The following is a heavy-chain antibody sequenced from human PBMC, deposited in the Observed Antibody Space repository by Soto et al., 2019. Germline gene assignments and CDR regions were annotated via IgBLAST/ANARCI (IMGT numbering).Heavy chain of an antibody. CDR1: GFTFSSYS. CDR3: ARDPTMIIMVTPDY. J-gene: IGHJ4*02. D-gene: IGHD3-22*01. Sequence: EVQLVESGGGLVQPGGSLRLSCAASGFTFSSYSMNWVRQAPGKGLEWVSYISSSSSTIYYADSVKGRFTISRDNAKNSLYLQMNSLRAEDTAVYYCARDPTMIIMVTPDYWSQGTLVTVSS. CDR2: ISSSSSTI. V-gene: IGHV3-48*01.